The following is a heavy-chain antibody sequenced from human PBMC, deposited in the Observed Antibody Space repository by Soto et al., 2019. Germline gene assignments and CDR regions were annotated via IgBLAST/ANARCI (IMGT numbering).Heavy chain of an antibody. V-gene: IGHV4-59*07. CDR2: VSYNGNT. CDR3: ARQQYTVVTAFDV. J-gene: IGHJ3*01. CDR1: GGSITPYY. Sequence: QVQLKESGPGLVKPADTLSLKCTVPGGSITPYYWCWIRQTPGGGLEWIGYVSYNGNTNYNPSLKKRVYISADPNKSEFSLKLTSLTAEAAAIYVCARQQYTVVTAFDVWGEGTMVAVSS. D-gene: IGHD4-17*01.